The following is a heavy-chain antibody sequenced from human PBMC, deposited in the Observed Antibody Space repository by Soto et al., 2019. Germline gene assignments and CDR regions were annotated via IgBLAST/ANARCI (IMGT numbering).Heavy chain of an antibody. J-gene: IGHJ3*02. CDR1: GYTFTSYG. V-gene: IGHV1-18*01. CDR2: ISAYNGNT. D-gene: IGHD3-10*01. CDR3: ARDRYRFGELWPPDAFDI. Sequence: GASVKVSCKASGYTFTSYGISWVRQAPGQGLEWMGWISAYNGNTNYAQKLQGRVTMTTDTSTSTAYMELRSLRSDDTAVYYCARDRYRFGELWPPDAFDIWGQGTMVTVSS.